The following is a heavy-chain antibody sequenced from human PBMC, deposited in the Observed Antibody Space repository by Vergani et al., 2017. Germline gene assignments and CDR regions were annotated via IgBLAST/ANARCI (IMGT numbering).Heavy chain of an antibody. CDR2: IYYSGST. V-gene: IGHV4-59*11. J-gene: IGHJ5*02. CDR1: GGSISSHY. Sequence: QVQLQESGPGLVKPSETLSLTCTVSGGSISSHYWSWIRQPPGKGLEWIGYIYYSGSTNYNPSHKSRVTISVDTSKNQSSLKLSSVTAADTAVYYCARTSFASWFDPWGQGTLVTVSS. CDR3: ARTSFASWFDP.